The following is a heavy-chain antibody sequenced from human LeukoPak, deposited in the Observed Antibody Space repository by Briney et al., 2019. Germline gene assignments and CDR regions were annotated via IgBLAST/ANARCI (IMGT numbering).Heavy chain of an antibody. D-gene: IGHD6-13*01. CDR3: AKVNTGSSWYRGYFQH. CDR1: GFTFSSYA. Sequence: GGSLRLSCAASGFTFSSYAMSWVRQAPGKGLEWVSAISGSGGSTYYADSVKGRFTISRYNSKNTLYLQMNSLRAEDTAVYYCAKVNTGSSWYRGYFQHWGQGTLVTVS. CDR2: ISGSGGST. V-gene: IGHV3-23*01. J-gene: IGHJ1*01.